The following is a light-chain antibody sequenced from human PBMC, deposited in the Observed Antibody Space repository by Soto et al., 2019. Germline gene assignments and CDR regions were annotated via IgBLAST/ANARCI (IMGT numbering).Light chain of an antibody. CDR2: DVS. Sequence: QSALAQPASVSGSPGQSITISCTGTSSDVGAYNYVSWYQQHPGKAPKLMIYDVSNRPSGVSNRFSGSKSGNTASLTISGLQAEDVADYYCSSYTSSSTLGVFGTGTKLTVL. CDR1: SSDVGAYNY. V-gene: IGLV2-14*01. J-gene: IGLJ1*01. CDR3: SSYTSSSTLGV.